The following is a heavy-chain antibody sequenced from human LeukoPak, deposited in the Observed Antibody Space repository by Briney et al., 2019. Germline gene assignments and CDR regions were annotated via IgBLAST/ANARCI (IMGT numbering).Heavy chain of an antibody. D-gene: IGHD6-19*01. J-gene: IGHJ4*02. CDR3: ATNSGWRFDY. Sequence: SETLSLTCTVSGGSISSDNYYWSWIRQPPGKGLEWIGYIYYSGSTYYNPSLKSRVTISLDNSKNQFSLKLSSVTAADTAVYYCATNSGWRFDYWGQGTLVTVSS. V-gene: IGHV4-30-4*01. CDR1: GGSISSDNYY. CDR2: IYYSGST.